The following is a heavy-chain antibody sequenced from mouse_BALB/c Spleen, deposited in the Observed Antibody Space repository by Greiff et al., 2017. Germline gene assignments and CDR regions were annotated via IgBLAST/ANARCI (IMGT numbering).Heavy chain of an antibody. V-gene: IGHV1-9*01. D-gene: IGHD2-4*01. J-gene: IGHJ2*01. CDR2: ILPGSGST. CDR3: ARMIYYDYVFDY. CDR1: GYTFSSYW. Sequence: VMLVESGAELMKPGASVKISCKATGYTFSSYWIEWVKQRPGHGLEWIGEILPGSGSTNYNEKFKGKATFTADTSSNTAYMQLSSLTSEDSAVYYCARMIYYDYVFDYWGQGTTLTVSS.